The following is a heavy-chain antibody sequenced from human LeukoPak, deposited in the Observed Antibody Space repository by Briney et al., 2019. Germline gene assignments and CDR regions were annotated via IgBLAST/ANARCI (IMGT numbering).Heavy chain of an antibody. CDR1: GGSISSGSYY. Sequence: SQTLSLTCTVSGGSISSGSYYWSWIRQPAGKGLEWIGRIYTSGSTNFNPSLKSRVTISVDTSKNQFSLKLSSVPAADTAVYYCAREYGSGSYWVRAFDIWGQGTMVTVSS. V-gene: IGHV4-61*02. J-gene: IGHJ3*02. CDR3: AREYGSGSYWVRAFDI. CDR2: IYTSGST. D-gene: IGHD3-10*01.